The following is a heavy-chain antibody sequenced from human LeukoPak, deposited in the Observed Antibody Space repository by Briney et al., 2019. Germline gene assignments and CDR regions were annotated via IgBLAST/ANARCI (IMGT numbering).Heavy chain of an antibody. J-gene: IGHJ4*02. Sequence: SETLSLTCTVSGGSISSYYWSWIRQHPGKGLEWIGYIYYSGSTYYNPSLQSRVTISVDTSKNQFSLKLSSVTAADTAVYYCARAGYSSSWYYFDYWGQGTLVTVSS. V-gene: IGHV4-59*06. CDR1: GGSISSYY. CDR3: ARAGYSSSWYYFDY. D-gene: IGHD6-13*01. CDR2: IYYSGST.